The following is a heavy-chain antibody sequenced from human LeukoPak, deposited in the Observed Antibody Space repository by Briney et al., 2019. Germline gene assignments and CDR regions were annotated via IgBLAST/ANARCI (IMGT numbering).Heavy chain of an antibody. D-gene: IGHD3-22*01. Sequence: KASETLSLTCTVSGGSISSYYWSWIRQPPGKGLEWIGYIYYSGSTNYNPSLKSRVTISVDTSKNQFSLKLSSVTAAETAVYYCARLPRDYYDSSGYPYYFDYWGQGTLVTVSS. CDR2: IYYSGST. V-gene: IGHV4-59*01. J-gene: IGHJ4*02. CDR3: ARLPRDYYDSSGYPYYFDY. CDR1: GGSISSYY.